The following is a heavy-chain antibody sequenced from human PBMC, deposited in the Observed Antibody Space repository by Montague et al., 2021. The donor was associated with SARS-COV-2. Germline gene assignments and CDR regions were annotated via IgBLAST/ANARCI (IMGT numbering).Heavy chain of an antibody. V-gene: IGHV4-59*11. CDR1: GGSMSDHY. CDR3: ARENTVTTFGGPYYIDS. J-gene: IGHJ4*02. CDR2: IYDSGST. Sequence: SETLSLTCTVSGGSMSDHYWAWIQQPPGKGLEWIGYIYDSGSTNYNPSLKSRVTISVDTSKNQFSLKLSSVTAADTAVYYCARENTVTTFGGPYYIDSWGQGTLVTVSA. D-gene: IGHD4-17*01.